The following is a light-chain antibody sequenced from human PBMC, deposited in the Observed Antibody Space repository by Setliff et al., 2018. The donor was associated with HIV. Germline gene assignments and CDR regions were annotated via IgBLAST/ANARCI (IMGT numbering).Light chain of an antibody. V-gene: IGLV2-11*01. CDR1: SSDVGAYNY. CDR3: CSYAGTYGYI. CDR2: NVN. Sequence: QSALAQPRSVSGSPGQSVTVSCTGSSSDVGAYNYVSWYQQRPGKAPKLILFNVNKRPSGVPDRFSGSKSGDTASLTISGLQSEDEADYHCCSYAGTYGYIFGSGTKVTVL. J-gene: IGLJ1*01.